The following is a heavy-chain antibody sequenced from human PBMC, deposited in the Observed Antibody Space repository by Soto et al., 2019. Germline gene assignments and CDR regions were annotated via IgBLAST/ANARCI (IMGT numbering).Heavy chain of an antibody. Sequence: LSLTCNVSGDSISSSSYYWGWIRQPPGKGLEWFGSIYYSGSTYYNPSLKSRVTISVDTSKNQFSLKLSSVTAADTAVYYCARHHSGWYSFDYWGQGTLVTVSS. CDR3: ARHHSGWYSFDY. V-gene: IGHV4-39*01. CDR1: GDSISSSSYY. CDR2: IYYSGST. J-gene: IGHJ4*02. D-gene: IGHD6-19*01.